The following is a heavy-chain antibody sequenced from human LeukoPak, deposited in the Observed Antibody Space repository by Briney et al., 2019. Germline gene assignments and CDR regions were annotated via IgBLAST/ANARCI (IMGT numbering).Heavy chain of an antibody. Sequence: GASAKVSCKASGYTFTSYYMHWVRQAPGQGLEWMGIINPSGGSTSYAQKFQGRVTMTRDMPTSTVYMELSSLRSEDTAVYYCAIDWLKIGTNVWGKGTTVTVSS. CDR2: INPSGGST. D-gene: IGHD3-9*01. V-gene: IGHV1-46*01. CDR3: AIDWLKIGTNV. J-gene: IGHJ6*04. CDR1: GYTFTSYY.